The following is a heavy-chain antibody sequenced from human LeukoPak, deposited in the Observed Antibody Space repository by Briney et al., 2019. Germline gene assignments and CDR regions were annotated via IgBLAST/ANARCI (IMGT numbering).Heavy chain of an antibody. CDR1: GGSIRSSYYY. D-gene: IGHD2-15*01. Sequence: PSETLSLTCTVSGGSIRSSYYYWGWIRQPPGKGLEWIGSIYYSGSTYYNPSLKSRVTISVDTSKNQFSLKLSSVTAADTAVYYCARRVIGGFNWFDPWGQGTLVTVSS. CDR3: ARRVIGGFNWFDP. V-gene: IGHV4-39*01. CDR2: IYYSGST. J-gene: IGHJ5*02.